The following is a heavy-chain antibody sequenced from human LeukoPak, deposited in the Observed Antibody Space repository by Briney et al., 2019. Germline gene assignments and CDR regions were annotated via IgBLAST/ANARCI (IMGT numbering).Heavy chain of an antibody. CDR2: IYYSGST. CDR3: ARQSMVRGVITGFDP. CDR1: GVSISSSNSY. D-gene: IGHD3-10*01. J-gene: IGHJ5*02. V-gene: IGHV4-61*05. Sequence: SETLSLTCTVSGVSISSSNSYWGWIRQPPGKGLERIGYIYYSGSTNYNPSLKSRVTISVDTAKNQFSMKLSSVTAADTAVYYCARQSMVRGVITGFDPWGQGTLVTVSS.